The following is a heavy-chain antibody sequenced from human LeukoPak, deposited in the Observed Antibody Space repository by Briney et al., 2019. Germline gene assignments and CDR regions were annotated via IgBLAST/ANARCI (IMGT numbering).Heavy chain of an antibody. CDR1: GFTFDDYA. J-gene: IGHJ5*02. Sequence: GVSLRLSCAVSGFTFDDYAMHWVRQAPGKGLEWVSLISWDGGSTYYADSVKGRFTISRDNSENSLYLQMNSLRAEDTALYYCAKATTITGTTGWFDPWGQGTLVNVSS. D-gene: IGHD1-7*01. CDR3: AKATTITGTTGWFDP. CDR2: ISWDGGST. V-gene: IGHV3-43D*03.